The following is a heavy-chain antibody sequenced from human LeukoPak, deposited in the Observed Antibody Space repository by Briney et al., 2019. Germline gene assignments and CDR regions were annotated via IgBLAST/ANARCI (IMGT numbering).Heavy chain of an antibody. Sequence: GGSLRLSCAASRFTFSSYWLSWVRQAPGKGLEWVANIKQDGSEKYYVDSVKGRFTISRDNAKNSLYLQMNSLRAEDTAVYYCARGVRPYDYVRGSYRSTDLDYWGQGALVTVSS. CDR3: ARGVRPYDYVRGSYRSTDLDY. D-gene: IGHD3-16*02. CDR2: IKQDGSEK. J-gene: IGHJ4*02. CDR1: RFTFSSYW. V-gene: IGHV3-7*05.